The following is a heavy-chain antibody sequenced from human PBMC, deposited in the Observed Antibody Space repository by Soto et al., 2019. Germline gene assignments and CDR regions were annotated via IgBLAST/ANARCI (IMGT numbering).Heavy chain of an antibody. D-gene: IGHD1-20*01. CDR2: ISRRRGGSI. CDR1: GFTFEDYA. V-gene: IGHV3-9*01. CDR3: AKDMGNCISVFCHLDS. J-gene: IGHJ4*02. Sequence: EVHLVESGGGLVQPGRSLRLSCTVSGFTFEDYAMHWVRQVPGKGLEWVSGISRRRGGSIAYAESVKGRFAIYRDDAKNSLYLQMNSLREEDTALYYCAKDMGNCISVFCHLDSWGQGTLVTVSS.